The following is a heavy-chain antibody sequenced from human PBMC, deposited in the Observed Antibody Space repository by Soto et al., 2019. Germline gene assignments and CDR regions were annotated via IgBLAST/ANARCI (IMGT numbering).Heavy chain of an antibody. J-gene: IGHJ6*02. CDR3: ARASLDVLRFLEWSPGGMDV. V-gene: IGHV4-31*03. D-gene: IGHD3-3*01. CDR2: IYYSGST. CDR1: GGSISSGGYY. Sequence: SETLSLTCTVSGGSISSGGYYWSWIRQHPGKGLEWIGYIYYSGSTYYNPSLKSRVTISVDTSKNQFSLKLSSVTAADTAVYYCARASLDVLRFLEWSPGGMDVWGQGTTVTVSS.